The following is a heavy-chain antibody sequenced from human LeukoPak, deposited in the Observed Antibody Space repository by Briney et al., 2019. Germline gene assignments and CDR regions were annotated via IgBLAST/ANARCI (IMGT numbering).Heavy chain of an antibody. V-gene: IGHV1-69*13. D-gene: IGHD3-10*01. J-gene: IGHJ4*02. Sequence: VKVSCKASGGTFSSYAISWVRQAPGQGLEWMGGIIPIFGTANYAQKFQGRVTITADESTSTAYMELSSLRPEDTAVYYCARYHTWGVALFDYWGQGTLVTVSS. CDR3: ARYHTWGVALFDY. CDR2: IIPIFGTA. CDR1: GGTFSSYA.